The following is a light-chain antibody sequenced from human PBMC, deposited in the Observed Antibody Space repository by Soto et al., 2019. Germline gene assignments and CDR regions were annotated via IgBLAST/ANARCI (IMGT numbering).Light chain of an antibody. J-gene: IGKJ1*01. Sequence: EIVMTQSPAPLSVSPGERAILSCRASQSVSINLAWYQQKPGQAPRIFIYGASTRATGVPARFSGSGSGTEFTLAISSLHSEDFAVYFCQQYHDRWTFGQGTKVDIK. CDR3: QQYHDRWT. CDR2: GAS. V-gene: IGKV3-15*01. CDR1: QSVSIN.